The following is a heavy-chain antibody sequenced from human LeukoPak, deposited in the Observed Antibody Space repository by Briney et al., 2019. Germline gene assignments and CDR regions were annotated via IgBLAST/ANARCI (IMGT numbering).Heavy chain of an antibody. CDR2: ISAYNGNT. CDR3: ARSATGVSGYVLDY. D-gene: IGHD3-22*01. CDR1: GYTFTSYG. J-gene: IGHJ4*02. Sequence: GASVKVSCKASGYTFTSYGISWVRQAPGQGPEWMGWISAYNGNTNYAQKLRGRVTMTTDTSTSTAYMELRSLRSDDTAVYYCARSATGVSGYVLDYWGQGTLVTVSS. V-gene: IGHV1-18*01.